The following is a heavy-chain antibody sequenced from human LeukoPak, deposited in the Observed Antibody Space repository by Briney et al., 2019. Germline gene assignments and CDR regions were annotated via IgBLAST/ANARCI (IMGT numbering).Heavy chain of an antibody. V-gene: IGHV4-4*09. J-gene: IGHJ4*02. CDR3: ASAVTGTSLVDF. CDR1: GGSISSYY. CDR2: IYTSGST. D-gene: IGHD6-19*01. Sequence: PSETLSLTCTVSGGSISSYYWSWIRQPPGKGLEWIGYIYTSGSTNYNPSLKSRVTISVDTSKNQFSLRLTSVTAADTAVYYCASAVTGTSLVDFWGQGTLVAVSS.